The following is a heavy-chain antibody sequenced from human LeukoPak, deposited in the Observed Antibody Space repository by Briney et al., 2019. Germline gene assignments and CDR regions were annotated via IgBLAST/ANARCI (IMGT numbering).Heavy chain of an antibody. CDR1: GGSFSGYY. Sequence: SETLSLTCAVYGGSFSGYYWSWIRQPPGKGLEWIGEINHSGSTNCNPSLKSRVTISVDTSKNQFSLKLSSVTAADTAVYYCARGVLRYFDWLSHGGAFDIWGQGTMVTVSS. CDR2: INHSGST. D-gene: IGHD3-9*01. J-gene: IGHJ3*02. V-gene: IGHV4-34*01. CDR3: ARGVLRYFDWLSHGGAFDI.